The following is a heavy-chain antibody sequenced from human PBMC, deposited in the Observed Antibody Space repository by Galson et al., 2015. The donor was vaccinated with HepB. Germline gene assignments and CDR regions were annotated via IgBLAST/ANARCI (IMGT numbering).Heavy chain of an antibody. CDR2: ISGDNANT. CDR1: GYTFSSYG. D-gene: IGHD5-18*01. CDR3: ARGGYSYGKFDY. V-gene: IGHV1-18*01. J-gene: IGHJ4*02. Sequence: SAKVSCKPSGYTFSSYGISRVRQAPGQGLEWMGWISGDNANTNYAQKLQGRVTMTTDTSTSTAYMELTSLRSDDTAVYYCARGGYSYGKFDYWGQGTLVTVSS.